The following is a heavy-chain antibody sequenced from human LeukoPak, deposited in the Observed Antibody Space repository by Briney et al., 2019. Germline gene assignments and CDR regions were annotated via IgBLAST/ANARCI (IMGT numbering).Heavy chain of an antibody. V-gene: IGHV3-49*04. D-gene: IGHD5-18*01. CDR3: GCGYSYGTDAFDI. Sequence: PGRSLRLSCTASGFTFGDYAMSWVRQAPGKGLEWVGFIRSKAYGGTTEYAASVEGRFTISRDDSKSIAYLQMNSLKTEDTAVYYCGCGYSYGTDAFDIWGQGTMVTVSS. CDR2: IRSKAYGGTT. CDR1: GFTFGDYA. J-gene: IGHJ3*02.